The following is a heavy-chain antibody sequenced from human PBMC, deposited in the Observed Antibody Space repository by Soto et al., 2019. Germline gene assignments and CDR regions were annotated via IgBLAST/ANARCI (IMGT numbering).Heavy chain of an antibody. D-gene: IGHD3-10*01. CDR1: GFTFDYDW. Sequence: GESLKISCAASGFTFDYDWMHWVRQAPGKGLVWVSRVHSDGTTTTYADSVKGRFTISRDNARNTVSLQMSSLRAEDTAIYYCARGDRGGFDLWGHGTVVTVSS. CDR3: ARGDRGGFDL. CDR2: VHSDGTTT. J-gene: IGHJ3*01. V-gene: IGHV3-74*01.